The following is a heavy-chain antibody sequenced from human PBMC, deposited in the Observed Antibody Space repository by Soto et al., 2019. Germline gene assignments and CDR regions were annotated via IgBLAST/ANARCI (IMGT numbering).Heavy chain of an antibody. CDR2: VNWNGDNI. CDR3: ARSNYYNDFWSRYDC. D-gene: IGHD3-3*01. CDR1: GFTFDDYG. Sequence: EVQLVESGGGVVRPGGSLRLSCAASGFTFDDYGMSWVREAPGKGLEWVAGVNWNGDNIGYADSVKGRFTISRDNAKSSLDLQMSSLRAEDTALYHCARSNYYNDFWSRYDCWGQGTLVTVPS. J-gene: IGHJ4*02. V-gene: IGHV3-20*01.